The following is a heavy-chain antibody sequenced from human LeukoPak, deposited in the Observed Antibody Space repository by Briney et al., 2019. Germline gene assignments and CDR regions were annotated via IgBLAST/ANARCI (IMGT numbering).Heavy chain of an antibody. D-gene: IGHD2-15*01. CDR1: GFTFSSTG. Sequence: GGSLRPSCAASGFTFSSTGIGWVRQAPGEGLEWVSTISGDGENKHYADLVKGRFTISRDNSRNTLSLQMNSLRVEDTAVYFCARDAGSWWPFDYWGQGALVTVSS. V-gene: IGHV3-23*01. CDR2: ISGDGENK. J-gene: IGHJ4*02. CDR3: ARDAGSWWPFDY.